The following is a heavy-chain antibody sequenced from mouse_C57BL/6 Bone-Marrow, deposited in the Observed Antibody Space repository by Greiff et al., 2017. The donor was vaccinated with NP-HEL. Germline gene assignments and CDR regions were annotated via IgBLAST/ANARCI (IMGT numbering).Heavy chain of an antibody. CDR2: ISDGGSYT. CDR1: GFTFSSYA. D-gene: IGHD2-4*01. J-gene: IGHJ2*01. V-gene: IGHV5-4*01. CDR3: ARWGYDHEDYFDY. Sequence: DVQLVESGGGLVKPGGSLKLSCAASGFTFSSYAMSWVRQTPEKRLEWVATISDGGSYTYYPANVKGRFTISRDKAKNNLYLQMSHLKSEDTAMYYCARWGYDHEDYFDYWGQGTTLTVSS.